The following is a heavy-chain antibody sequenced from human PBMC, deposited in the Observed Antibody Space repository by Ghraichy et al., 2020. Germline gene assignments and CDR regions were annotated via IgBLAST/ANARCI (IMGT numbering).Heavy chain of an antibody. Sequence: SETLSLTCTVYGGSLSGYYWSWIRQSPEKGLEWIGEINHSGSTNYNPSLKSRVIISVDTSNNFFSLKKSAVTAADTAVYYCARGSSIAALPFDYWGQGALVIVSS. CDR3: ARGSSIAALPFDY. CDR2: INHSGST. D-gene: IGHD6-6*01. J-gene: IGHJ4*02. CDR1: GGSLSGYY. V-gene: IGHV4-34*01.